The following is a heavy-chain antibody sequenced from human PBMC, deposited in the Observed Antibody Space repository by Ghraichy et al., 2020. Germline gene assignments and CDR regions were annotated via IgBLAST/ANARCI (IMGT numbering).Heavy chain of an antibody. CDR3: ARVSGAYDSSGYYRYYYYGMDV. CDR1: GFTVSGNY. CDR2: IYSGDST. D-gene: IGHD3-22*01. J-gene: IGHJ6*02. V-gene: IGHV3-53*01. Sequence: GGSLRLSCAVSGFTVSGNYMSWVRQAPGKGLEWVSVIYSGDSTYYADSVKGRFTISRDNSKNTLYLQMHSLRAEDTAVYYCARVSGAYDSSGYYRYYYYGMDVWGQGTTVTVSS.